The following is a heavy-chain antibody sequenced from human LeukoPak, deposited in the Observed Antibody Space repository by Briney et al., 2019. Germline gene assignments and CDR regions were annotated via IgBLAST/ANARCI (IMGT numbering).Heavy chain of an antibody. CDR3: AKDRQGIAAAGNDAFDI. CDR2: ISGSGGST. CDR1: GFTFSSYA. J-gene: IGHJ3*02. Sequence: TGGSLRLSCAASGFTFSSYAMSWVRQAPGKGLEWVSAISGSGGSTYYADSVKGRFTISRDNSKNTLYLQMNSLRAEDTAVYYCAKDRQGIAAAGNDAFDIWGQGTMVTVSS. V-gene: IGHV3-23*01. D-gene: IGHD6-13*01.